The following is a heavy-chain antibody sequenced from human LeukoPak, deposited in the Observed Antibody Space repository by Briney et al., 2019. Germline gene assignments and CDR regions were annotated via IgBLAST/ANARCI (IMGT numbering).Heavy chain of an antibody. CDR3: AKVPQRQYYDILTGYYPDYYYGMDV. CDR1: GFTFSSYG. CDR2: ISYDGSNK. J-gene: IGHJ6*04. V-gene: IGHV3-30*18. Sequence: GGSLRLSCAASGFTFSSYGMHWVRQAPGKGLEWVAVISYDGSNKYYADSVKGRFTISRDNSKNTLYLQMNSLRAEDTAVYYCAKVPQRQYYDILTGYYPDYYYGMDVWGKGTTVTVSS. D-gene: IGHD3-9*01.